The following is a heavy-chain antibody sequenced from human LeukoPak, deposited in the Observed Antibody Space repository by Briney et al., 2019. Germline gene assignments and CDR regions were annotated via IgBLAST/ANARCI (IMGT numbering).Heavy chain of an antibody. D-gene: IGHD6-13*01. Sequence: GRSRRLSCAASGFTFSSYGMHWVRQAPGKGLEWVAVISYDGSNKYYGNSVKDRFTISRDNSKNTLYLQMNSLRAEDTTVYYCAKDQTAGTSYYYYGMDVWGQGTTVTVSS. CDR3: AKDQTAGTSYYYYGMDV. J-gene: IGHJ6*02. CDR1: GFTFSSYG. V-gene: IGHV3-30*18. CDR2: ISYDGSNK.